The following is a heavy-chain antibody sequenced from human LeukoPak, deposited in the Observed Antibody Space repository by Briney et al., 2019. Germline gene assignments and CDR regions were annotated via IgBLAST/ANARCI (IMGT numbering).Heavy chain of an antibody. CDR2: IYHSGST. CDR3: TRVVMCGNGGSCYQSYYYYYGMDV. V-gene: IGHV4-38-2*01. Sequence: SETLSLTCAVSGYSISSGYYWGWIRQPPGKGLEWIGSIYHSGSTYYNPSLKSRVTISVDTSKNQFSLKLSSVTAADMAVYYCTRVVMCGNGGSCYQSYYYYYGMDVWGKGTTVTVSS. D-gene: IGHD2-15*01. CDR1: GYSISSGYY. J-gene: IGHJ6*04.